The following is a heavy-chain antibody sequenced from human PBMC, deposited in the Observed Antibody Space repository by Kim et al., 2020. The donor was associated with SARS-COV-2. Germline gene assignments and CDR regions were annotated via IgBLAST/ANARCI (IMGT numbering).Heavy chain of an antibody. V-gene: IGHV4-34*01. CDR2: INHSGST. CDR1: GGSFSGYY. J-gene: IGHJ6*02. Sequence: SETLSLTCAVYGGSFSGYYWSWIRQPPGKGLEWIGEINHSGSTNYNPSLKSRVTISVDTSKNQSSLKLSSVTAADTAVYYCARGVWLGYCTNGVCYYYYYYGMDVWGQGTTVTVSS. CDR3: ARGVWLGYCTNGVCYYYYYYGMDV. D-gene: IGHD2-8*01.